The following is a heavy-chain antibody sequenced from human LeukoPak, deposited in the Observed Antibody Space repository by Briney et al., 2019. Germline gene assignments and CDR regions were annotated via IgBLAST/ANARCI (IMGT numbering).Heavy chain of an antibody. CDR3: ARLPSSDAFAI. CDR1: GFTFSSYS. CDR2: ISSSSYI. Sequence: PGGSLRLSCAASGFTFSSYSMNWVRQAPGKGLEWVSSISSSSYIYYADSVKGRFTISRDNAKNSLYLQMNSLRAEDTAVYYCARLPSSDAFAIWGEGTMVTVSS. D-gene: IGHD1-26*01. V-gene: IGHV3-21*01. J-gene: IGHJ3*02.